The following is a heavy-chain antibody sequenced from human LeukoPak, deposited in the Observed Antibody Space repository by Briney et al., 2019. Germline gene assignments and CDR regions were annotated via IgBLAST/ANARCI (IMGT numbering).Heavy chain of an antibody. CDR3: ARAVGATMGHDY. V-gene: IGHV1-2*02. J-gene: IGHJ4*02. D-gene: IGHD1-26*01. CDR1: GYTFTGYY. CDR2: INLNSGAT. Sequence: ASVKVSCKASGYTFTGYYMHWVRQAPGQGLEWMGWINLNSGATKYAQNFQGRITMTRDTSISTAYMDLSRLRSDDTAVYYRARAVGATMGHDYWGQGTLVTVSS.